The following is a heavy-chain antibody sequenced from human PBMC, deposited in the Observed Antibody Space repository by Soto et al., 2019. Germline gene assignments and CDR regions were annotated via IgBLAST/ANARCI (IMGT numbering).Heavy chain of an antibody. CDR3: ARAYDELAYSTRLFDY. CDR2: INPSGGST. V-gene: IGHV1-46*01. CDR1: GYTFTSYY. Sequence: RASVKVSCKASGYTFTSYYMHWVRQAPGQGLEWMGIINPSGGSTNCAQKLQGRVTMTTDTSTSTAYMELRSLRSDDTAVYYCARAYDELAYSTRLFDYWGQGTLVTVSS. J-gene: IGHJ4*02. D-gene: IGHD2-15*01.